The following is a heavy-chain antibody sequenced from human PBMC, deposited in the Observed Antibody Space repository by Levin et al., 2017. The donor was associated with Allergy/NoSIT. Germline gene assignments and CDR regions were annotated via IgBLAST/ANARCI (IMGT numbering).Heavy chain of an antibody. CDR3: AKSSDYFDSSGYYHLDD. CDR2: LSGGGSNT. CDR1: GFTFSNYA. V-gene: IGHV3-23*01. D-gene: IGHD3-22*01. J-gene: IGHJ4*02. Sequence: GASVKVSCAASGFTFSNYAMNWVRQAPGKGLEWVSGLSGGGSNTFYADSVRGRFTISRDNSKNTLYLEVNSLRAEDTAIYYCAKSSDYFDSSGYYHLDDWGQGTLVTVSS.